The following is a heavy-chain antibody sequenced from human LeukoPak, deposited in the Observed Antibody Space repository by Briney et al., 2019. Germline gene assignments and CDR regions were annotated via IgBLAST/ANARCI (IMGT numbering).Heavy chain of an antibody. CDR1: GFTFSNYW. J-gene: IGHJ5*02. CDR2: IKGDGSHT. CDR3: ASPTMVRGNLGFDP. Sequence: GGSLRLSCAASGFTFSNYWMHWVRQAPGKGLVWVSRIKGDGSHTIYADSVKGRFTISRDNAKNSLYLQMNSLRAEDTAVYYCASPTMVRGNLGFDPWGQRTLVTVSS. D-gene: IGHD3-10*01. V-gene: IGHV3-74*01.